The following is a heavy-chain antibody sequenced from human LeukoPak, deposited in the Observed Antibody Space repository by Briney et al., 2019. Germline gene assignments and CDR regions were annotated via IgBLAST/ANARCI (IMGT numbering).Heavy chain of an antibody. Sequence: SETLSLTCTVSGGSISCGDYYWSWIRQPPGKGLKWIVYIFYSGNTYYNPSLKSRVPISVDTSKNRFSLKLSSVTAADTAVYYCARGVTMIVVVIHDWYFDLWGRGTLVTVSS. V-gene: IGHV4-30-4*01. CDR3: ARGVTMIVVVIHDWYFDL. J-gene: IGHJ2*01. CDR2: IFYSGNT. D-gene: IGHD3-22*01. CDR1: GGSISCGDYY.